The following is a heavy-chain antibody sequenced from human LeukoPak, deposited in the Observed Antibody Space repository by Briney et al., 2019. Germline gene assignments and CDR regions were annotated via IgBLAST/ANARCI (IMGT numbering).Heavy chain of an antibody. J-gene: IGHJ5*01. CDR1: GDSTSNFY. V-gene: IGHV4-59*03. CDR3: ALAPNSNWFDF. Sequence: SETLSLTCTVSGDSTSNFYWNWIRQSPGKGLEWIGNIHYSGSSVYNPSLKSRGTISIDTSRRQFFLKLNSVTAADTAVCFCALAPNSNWFDFWGPGTLVTVSS. CDR2: IHYSGSS. D-gene: IGHD2-8*01.